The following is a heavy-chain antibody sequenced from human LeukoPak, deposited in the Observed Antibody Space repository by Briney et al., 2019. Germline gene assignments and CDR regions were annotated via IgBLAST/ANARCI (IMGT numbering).Heavy chain of an antibody. D-gene: IGHD4-11*01. CDR2: ISYDGSNK. J-gene: IGHJ4*02. CDR3: ARDLNSNYGSY. V-gene: IGHV3-30-3*01. CDR1: GFTFSSYA. Sequence: SGGSLRLSCAASGFTFSSYAMHWVRQAPGKGLEWVAVISYDGSNKYYADSVKGRFTISRDNSKNTLYLQMNSLRAEDTAVYYCARDLNSNYGSYWGQGTLVTVSS.